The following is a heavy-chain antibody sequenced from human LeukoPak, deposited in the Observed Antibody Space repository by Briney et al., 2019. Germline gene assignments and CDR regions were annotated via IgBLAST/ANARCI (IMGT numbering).Heavy chain of an antibody. V-gene: IGHV4-4*07. CDR1: GGAISSNS. J-gene: IGHJ5*02. CDR3: ARGGGEGGYTWCDA. D-gene: IGHD2-15*01. Sequence: SQTLSLTCTVSGGAISSNSWNWVRQRAGKGMEWLGRIYASGSTKYNPSLKSRVTMLVDTSENQFSLKLSSVTAADTAVYYCARGGGEGGYTWCDAWGQGTLVTVSS. CDR2: IYASGST.